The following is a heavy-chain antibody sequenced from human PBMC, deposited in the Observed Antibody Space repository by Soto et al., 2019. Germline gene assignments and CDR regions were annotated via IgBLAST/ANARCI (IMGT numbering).Heavy chain of an antibody. CDR3: ARHDQRGYNYGLGFCGMDV. CDR1: GGSITSSGSY. V-gene: IGHV4-39*01. D-gene: IGHD5-18*01. CDR2: IYYSGST. J-gene: IGHJ6*02. Sequence: QLQLQESGPGLVKPSETLSLTCTVSGGSITSSGSYWGWIRQPPGKGLEWIGNIYYSGSTYYNPCLKSRVTMSADTSKNQLSLKLSSVTAADSAVYYCARHDQRGYNYGLGFCGMDVWGQGTTVT.